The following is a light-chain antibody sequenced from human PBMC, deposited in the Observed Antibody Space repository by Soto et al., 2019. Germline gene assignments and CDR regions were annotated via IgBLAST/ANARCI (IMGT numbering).Light chain of an antibody. CDR2: GNS. CDR1: SSNIGAGYD. Sequence: QSVLTQPPSVSGAPGQSVTISCTGSSSNIGAGYDVHWYQQLPGTAPKLLIYGNSNRPSGVPDRFSGSKSGTSASLAITGLQAEDEAGYYCQSYDSSLSGWGVFGGGTKVTVL. V-gene: IGLV1-40*01. J-gene: IGLJ3*02. CDR3: QSYDSSLSGWGV.